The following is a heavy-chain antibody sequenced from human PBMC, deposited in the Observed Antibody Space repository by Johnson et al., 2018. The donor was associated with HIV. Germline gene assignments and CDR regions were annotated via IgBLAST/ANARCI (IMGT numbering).Heavy chain of an antibody. CDR1: GFTFSNAW. CDR3: ARARDWNYGDI. CDR2: IKSKTDGGTT. J-gene: IGHJ3*02. V-gene: IGHV3-15*01. Sequence: MQLVESGGGLVQPGGSLRLSCAASGFTFSNAWMSWVRQAPGKGLEWVGRIKSKTDGGTTDYAAPVKGRFTISRDDSKNTLYLQMNSLRAEDTAVYYCARARDWNYGDIWGQGTLVTVSS. D-gene: IGHD1-7*01.